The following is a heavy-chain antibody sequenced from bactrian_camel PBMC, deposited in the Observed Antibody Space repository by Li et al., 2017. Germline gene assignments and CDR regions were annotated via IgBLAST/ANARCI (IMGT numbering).Heavy chain of an antibody. Sequence: HVQLVESGGGLVQPGGSLRLSCAASGFTFSSYWMYWVRQAPGKGLEWVSSISNTGGTIYYADSVKGRFTISRDNAKNTPYLKLDSLKTEVTALYYCATISYSTWRFIYWGQGTQVTVS. CDR2: ISNTGGTI. J-gene: IGHJ4*01. CDR3: ATISYSTWRFIY. D-gene: IGHD6*01. CDR1: GFTFSSYW. V-gene: IGHV3S1*01.